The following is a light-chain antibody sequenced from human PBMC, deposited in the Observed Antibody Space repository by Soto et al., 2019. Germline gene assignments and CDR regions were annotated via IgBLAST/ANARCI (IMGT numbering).Light chain of an antibody. V-gene: IGKV3-11*01. J-gene: IGKJ3*01. CDR2: DAS. Sequence: EIVLTQSPDTLSLSPGERATLSCRASQSVSSSLAWYQQKPGQAPRLLIYDASNRATGIPARFSGSGSGTDFTLTISSLEPEDFAVYYCQQRSNWPPEVTFGPATTVDIK. CDR3: QQRSNWPPEVT. CDR1: QSVSSS.